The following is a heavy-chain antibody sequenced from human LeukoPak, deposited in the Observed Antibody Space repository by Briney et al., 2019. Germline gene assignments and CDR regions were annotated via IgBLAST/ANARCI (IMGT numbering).Heavy chain of an antibody. D-gene: IGHD1/OR15-1a*01. J-gene: IGHJ4*01. CDR3: IMEHN. CDR2: VKGKTDGAAA. CDR1: GFTFSSSE. Sequence: PGGSLRLSCAASGFTFSSSEMNWVRQAPGKGLEWVGRVKGKTDGAAADYAAPVRGRFTISADDSRDTMYLQMRGLKTEDTAIYYCIMEHNWGRGTLVTVSS. V-gene: IGHV3-15*01.